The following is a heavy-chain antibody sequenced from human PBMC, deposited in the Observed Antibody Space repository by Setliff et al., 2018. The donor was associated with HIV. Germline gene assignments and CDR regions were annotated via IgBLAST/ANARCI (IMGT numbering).Heavy chain of an antibody. CDR2: LWYDGGNE. CDR3: ARDQYDSSGYGVGGLDDSFDM. CDR1: GFTLSTFG. D-gene: IGHD3-22*01. J-gene: IGHJ3*02. V-gene: IGHV3-33*01. Sequence: VGSLRLSCAASGFTLSTFGMHWVRQAPGKGLEWVALLWYDGGNEYFADSVRGRFTISRDNSKNTFYLQMNSLRVEDTAVYYCARDQYDSSGYGVGGLDDSFDMWGQGTMVTVSS.